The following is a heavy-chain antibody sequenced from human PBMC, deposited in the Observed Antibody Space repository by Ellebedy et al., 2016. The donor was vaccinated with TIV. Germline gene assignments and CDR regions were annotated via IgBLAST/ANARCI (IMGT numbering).Heavy chain of an antibody. D-gene: IGHD5-18*01. CDR1: GFTFSTYT. Sequence: GESLKISCAASGFTFSTYTMNWVRQAPGKGLEWVSYISSTSSTIYYADSVRGRFAISRDNAKNSLYLQMNSLRAEDTALYYCARGVDTALVEHFPHWGQGTLVTVSS. V-gene: IGHV3-48*04. CDR3: ARGVDTALVEHFPH. J-gene: IGHJ1*01. CDR2: ISSTSSTI.